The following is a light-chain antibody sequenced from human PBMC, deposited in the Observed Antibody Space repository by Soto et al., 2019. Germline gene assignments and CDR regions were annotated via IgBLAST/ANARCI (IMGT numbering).Light chain of an antibody. CDR1: QSVSSN. V-gene: IGKV3-15*01. Sequence: EIVMTQSPATLSVSPEERATLSCRASQSVSSNLAWYQQKPGQAPRLLIYGASTRATGIPARFSGSGSGTEFTLTISILQSEDFAVYYCQQYNNWPATFGQGTKVDIK. CDR3: QQYNNWPAT. CDR2: GAS. J-gene: IGKJ1*01.